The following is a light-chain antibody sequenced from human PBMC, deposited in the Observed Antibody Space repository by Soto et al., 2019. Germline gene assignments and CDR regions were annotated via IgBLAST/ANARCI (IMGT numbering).Light chain of an antibody. CDR1: SSDVGAYNF. J-gene: IGLJ2*01. V-gene: IGLV2-14*01. CDR3: RSYTTNKNLL. Sequence: QSALTQPASVSGSPEQSITISCTGTSSDVGAYNFVSWYQQHPGKAPKLILYEVSNRPPGLSDRFSGSKSGTTASLTISGLQAEDEADYFCRSYTTNKNLLLGGGTKLTVL. CDR2: EVS.